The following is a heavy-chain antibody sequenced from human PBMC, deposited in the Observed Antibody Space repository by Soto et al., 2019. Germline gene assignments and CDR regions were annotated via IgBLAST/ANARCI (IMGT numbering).Heavy chain of an antibody. CDR1: EIVYSSYG. CDR3: ARDHDYGDDEQIYYFVY. D-gene: IGHD4-17*01. Sequence: PWGSLRLSVADSEIVYSSYGLNWEHQAPGKGQEWVAVISYDGSNKYYADSVKGRFTISRDNSKNTLYLQMNSLRAEDTAVYYCARDHDYGDDEQIYYFVYWGQGTLVTVSA. V-gene: IGHV3-30-3*01. CDR2: ISYDGSNK. J-gene: IGHJ4*02.